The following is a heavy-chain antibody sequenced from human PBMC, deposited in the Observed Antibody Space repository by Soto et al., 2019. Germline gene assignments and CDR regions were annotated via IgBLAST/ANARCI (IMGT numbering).Heavy chain of an antibody. CDR3: ARSLPLYDATGYYRAPSDH. CDR1: GFTFSSYA. CDR2: ISGAAGST. D-gene: IGHD3-9*01. Sequence: EVQLLESGGGLVQPGGSLRSSCAGSGFTFSSYAMNWVRQAPGKGLEWISGISGAAGSTYTADSVKGRFTISRDNSKNTLYLQMNSLRAEDTAVYYCARSLPLYDATGYYRAPSDHWGQGTLVTVSS. V-gene: IGHV3-23*01. J-gene: IGHJ4*02.